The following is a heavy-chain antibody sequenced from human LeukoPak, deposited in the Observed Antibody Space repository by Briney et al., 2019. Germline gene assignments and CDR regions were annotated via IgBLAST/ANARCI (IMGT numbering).Heavy chain of an antibody. CDR2: ISGSGGST. V-gene: IGHV3-23*01. CDR1: GFTFSSYG. J-gene: IGHJ4*02. D-gene: IGHD3-22*01. CDR3: AKVVDYYDSSGY. Sequence: GGSLRLSCAASGFTFSSYGMSWVRQAPGKGLEWVSAISGSGGSTYYADSVKGRFTISRDNSKNTLYLQMNSLRVEDTAVYYCAKVVDYYDSSGYWGQGTLVTVSS.